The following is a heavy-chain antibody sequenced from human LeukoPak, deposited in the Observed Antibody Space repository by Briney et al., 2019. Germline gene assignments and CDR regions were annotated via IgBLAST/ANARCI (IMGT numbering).Heavy chain of an antibody. V-gene: IGHV4-59*01. D-gene: IGHD3-3*01. CDR1: AGSLTSYY. CDR3: ARSRITIFGVATIPPDY. J-gene: IGHJ4*02. Sequence: PSETLSLTCTVSAGSLTSYYCGWIRQPPGKGLEWIGYIYYSGSTNYNPSLKSRVTISVDTSKSQFSLKLSSVTAADTAVYYCARSRITIFGVATIPPDYWGQGTLVTVSS. CDR2: IYYSGST.